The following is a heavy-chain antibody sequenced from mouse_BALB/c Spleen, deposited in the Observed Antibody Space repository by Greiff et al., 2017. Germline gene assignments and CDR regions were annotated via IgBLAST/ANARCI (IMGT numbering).Heavy chain of an antibody. D-gene: IGHD1-1*01. Sequence: VQLKESGAELVRPGALVKLSCKASGFNIKDYYMHWVKQRPEQGLEWIGWIDPENGNTIYDPKFQGKASITADTSSNTAYLQLSSLTSEDTAVYYCARSGYYGSSPHWYFDVWGAGTTVTVSS. CDR2: IDPENGNT. CDR1: GFNIKDYY. V-gene: IGHV14-1*02. J-gene: IGHJ1*01. CDR3: ARSGYYGSSPHWYFDV.